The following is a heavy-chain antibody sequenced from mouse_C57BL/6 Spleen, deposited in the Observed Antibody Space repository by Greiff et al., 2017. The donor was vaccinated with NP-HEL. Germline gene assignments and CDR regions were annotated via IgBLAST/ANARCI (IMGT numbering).Heavy chain of an antibody. V-gene: IGHV1-61*01. D-gene: IGHD2-5*01. CDR3: ARRGSYYSNGY. Sequence: VQLQQPGAELVRPGSSVKLSCKASGYTFTSYWMDWVKQRPGQGLEWIGNIYPSDSETHYNQKFKDKATLTVDKSSSTAYMQLSSLTSEDSAVYYCARRGSYYSNGYWGQGTTLTVSS. CDR1: GYTFTSYW. CDR2: IYPSDSET. J-gene: IGHJ2*01.